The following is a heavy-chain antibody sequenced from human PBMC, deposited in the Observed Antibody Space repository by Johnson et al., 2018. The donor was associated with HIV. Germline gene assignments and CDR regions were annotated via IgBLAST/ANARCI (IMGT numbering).Heavy chain of an antibody. CDR1: GLSFSKAW. D-gene: IGHD6-25*01. Sequence: VLLVESGGGLVKPGGSLRLSCAVYGLSFSKAWMSWVRQAPGKGLEWVGRIKTKTEGGTTDYAASVKGRFTISRDDSKNTLYLQMNSLKTEDTAVYYCSVYFGTAFDIWGQGTMVTVSS. CDR3: SVYFGTAFDI. CDR2: IKTKTEGGTT. J-gene: IGHJ3*02. V-gene: IGHV3-15*01.